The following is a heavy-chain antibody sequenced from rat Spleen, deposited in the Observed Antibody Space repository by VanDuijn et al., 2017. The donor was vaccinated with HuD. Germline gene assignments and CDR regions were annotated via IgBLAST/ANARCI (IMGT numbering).Heavy chain of an antibody. CDR2: ISPSGGST. D-gene: IGHD1-10*01. Sequence: EVQLVESDGGLVQPGRSLKLSCTASGFTFNNYGMHWIRQAPTKGLEWVASISPSGGSTFFRDSVKGRFTISRAIAKNTLYLQMDRLRSEDTATYYCARREQLGGYFDYWGQGVMVTVSS. J-gene: IGHJ2*01. CDR1: GFTFNNYG. V-gene: IGHV5-19*01. CDR3: ARREQLGGYFDY.